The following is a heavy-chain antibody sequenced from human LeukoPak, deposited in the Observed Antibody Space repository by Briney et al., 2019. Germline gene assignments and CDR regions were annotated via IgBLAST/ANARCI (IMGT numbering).Heavy chain of an antibody. V-gene: IGHV4-59*01. J-gene: IGHJ2*01. Sequence: SETLSLTCTVSGGSISSYYWSWIRQPPGKGLEWIGYIYYSGSTKYNPSLKSRVTISVDTSKTQFSLKLSSVTAADTAVYYCARGPDYDILTGYYWYFDLWGRGTLVTVSS. CDR1: GGSISSYY. D-gene: IGHD3-9*01. CDR2: IYYSGST. CDR3: ARGPDYDILTGYYWYFDL.